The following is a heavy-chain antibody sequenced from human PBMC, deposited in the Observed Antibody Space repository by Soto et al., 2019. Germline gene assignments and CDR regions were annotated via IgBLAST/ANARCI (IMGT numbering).Heavy chain of an antibody. Sequence: EVQLVESGGGLVKPGGSLRLSCAASGFTFTRHSMNWVRQAPGKGLEWVSCISGTGTFIYYSDSVKGRFTISRDDAKTSLYLQMNSLTAEDTAVYYCARGSGTGTGDALEIWGPGTLVTVS. CDR3: ARGSGTGTGDALEI. CDR2: ISGTGTFI. J-gene: IGHJ3*02. CDR1: GFTFTRHS. V-gene: IGHV3-21*06. D-gene: IGHD3-9*01.